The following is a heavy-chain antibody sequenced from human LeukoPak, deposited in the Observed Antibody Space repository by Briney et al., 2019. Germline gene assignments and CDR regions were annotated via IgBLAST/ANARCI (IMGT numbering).Heavy chain of an antibody. J-gene: IGHJ3*02. Sequence: SETLSLTCTVSGGSISSSSYYWGWIRQPPGKGLEWIGTIYYSGITYYNPSLKSRVTISVDTSKNQFSLKLSSVTAADTAVYYCARQRVVLYYDFHNPFDIWGQGTMVTVSS. CDR3: ARQRVVLYYDFHNPFDI. CDR1: GGSISSSSYY. D-gene: IGHD3-3*01. CDR2: IYYSGIT. V-gene: IGHV4-39*01.